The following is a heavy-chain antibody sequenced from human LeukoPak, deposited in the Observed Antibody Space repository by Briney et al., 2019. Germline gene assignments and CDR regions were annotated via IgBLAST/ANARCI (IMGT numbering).Heavy chain of an antibody. V-gene: IGHV3-48*03. CDR1: GFTFSSYE. D-gene: IGHD1-26*01. CDR2: ISSSGSTI. J-gene: IGHJ4*02. Sequence: PGGSLRLSCAASGFTFSSYEMNWVRQAPGEGLEWVSYISSSGSTIYYADSVKGRFTISRDNAKNSLYLQMNSLRAEDTAVYYCAREWELLAFDYWGQGTLVTVSS. CDR3: AREWELLAFDY.